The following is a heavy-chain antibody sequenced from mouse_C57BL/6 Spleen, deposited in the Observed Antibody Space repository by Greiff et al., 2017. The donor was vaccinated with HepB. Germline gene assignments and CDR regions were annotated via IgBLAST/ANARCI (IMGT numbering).Heavy chain of an antibody. Sequence: EVQLQQSGAELVRPGASVKLSCTASGFNIKDDYMHWVKQRPEQGLEWIGWIDPENGDTEYASKFQGKATITADTSSNTAYLQLSSLTSEDTAVYYCTTYCYGSSYGYFDVWGTGTTVTVSS. CDR1: GFNIKDDY. CDR2: IDPENGDT. V-gene: IGHV14-4*01. CDR3: TTYCYGSSYGYFDV. J-gene: IGHJ1*03. D-gene: IGHD1-1*01.